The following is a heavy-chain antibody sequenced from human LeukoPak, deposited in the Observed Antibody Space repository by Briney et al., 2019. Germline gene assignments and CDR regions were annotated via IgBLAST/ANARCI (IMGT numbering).Heavy chain of an antibody. J-gene: IGHJ4*02. CDR2: ISYDGSNK. V-gene: IGHV3-30*18. CDR3: AKDKHQLVLDY. Sequence: SGRSLRLSCAASGFTFSSYGMHWVRQAPGKGLEWVAVISYDGSNKYYADSVKGRFTISRDNSKNTLYLQMNSLRAEDTAVYYCAKDKHQLVLDYWGQGTLVTVSS. D-gene: IGHD6-13*01. CDR1: GFTFSSYG.